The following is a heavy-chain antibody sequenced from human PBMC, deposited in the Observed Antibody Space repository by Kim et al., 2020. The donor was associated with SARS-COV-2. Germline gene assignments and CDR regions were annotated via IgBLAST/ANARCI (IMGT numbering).Heavy chain of an antibody. CDR3: AKRRSGNYYRNGMDV. Sequence: GGSLRLSCAASGFTFSTNTMSWVRQAPGKGLEWVSDIAGSGNDIYYVDTVKGRFTVSRDNFKNTLYLQMESLRADDTAVYYCAKRRSGNYYRNGMDVWG. D-gene: IGHD3-10*01. CDR2: IAGSGNDI. J-gene: IGHJ6*02. CDR1: GFTFSTNT. V-gene: IGHV3-23*01.